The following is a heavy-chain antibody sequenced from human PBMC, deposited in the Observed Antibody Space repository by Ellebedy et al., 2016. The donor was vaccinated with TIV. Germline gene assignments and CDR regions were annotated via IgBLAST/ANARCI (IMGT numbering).Heavy chain of an antibody. CDR2: IIWNSGSI. J-gene: IGHJ6*02. D-gene: IGHD2-2*01. CDR3: AKDKGGDIVVVPAAKKSAYGMDV. V-gene: IGHV3-9*01. Sequence: GGSLRLXCAASGFTFDDYAMPWVRQPPGQGLEWVSGIIWNSGSIGYADSVKGRFTISRDNAKNSLYLQMNSLRAEDTALYYCAKDKGGDIVVVPAAKKSAYGMDVWGQGTTVTVSS. CDR1: GFTFDDYA.